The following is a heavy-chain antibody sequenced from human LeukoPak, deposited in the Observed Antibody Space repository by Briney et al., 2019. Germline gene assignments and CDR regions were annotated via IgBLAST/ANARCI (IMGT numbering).Heavy chain of an antibody. CDR2: ISATGGST. V-gene: IGHV3-23*01. CDR3: ARVTGSGYQLPTYYYGMDV. CDR1: GFTFSNYV. Sequence: GESLRLSCAASGFTFSNYVMSWVRQAPGKGLEWVSGISATGGSTYYADSVKGRFTISRDNSKNTVYLQMNSLRAEDTAVYYCARVTGSGYQLPTYYYGMDVWGQGTTVTVSS. D-gene: IGHD2-2*01. J-gene: IGHJ6*02.